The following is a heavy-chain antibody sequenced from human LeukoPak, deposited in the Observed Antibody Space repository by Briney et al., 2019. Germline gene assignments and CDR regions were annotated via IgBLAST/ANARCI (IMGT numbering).Heavy chain of an antibody. CDR2: ISSSGSSI. CDR3: ARRYSSSWFKPFDL. J-gene: IGHJ3*01. Sequence: GGSLRLSCAASGFTFSSYEMNWVRQAPGKGLEWVSKISSSGSSIYYEDSVKGRFTISRDNVKNSLYLQMNSLRDEETAVYYCARRYSSSWFKPFDLWGQGTMVTVSS. V-gene: IGHV3-48*03. CDR1: GFTFSSYE. D-gene: IGHD6-13*01.